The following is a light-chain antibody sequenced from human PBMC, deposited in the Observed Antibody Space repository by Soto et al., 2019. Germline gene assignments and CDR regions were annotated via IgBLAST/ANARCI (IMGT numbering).Light chain of an antibody. Sequence: DTQLTQSTSTMSASVGDRVTIPCRASQSIGSWLAWYQQKPGKAPKLLIYKTSILENGVPSRFSGSGSGAEFTLSISSLQPDDFATYYCHQYNSYWTFGQGAKVDI. J-gene: IGKJ1*01. V-gene: IGKV1-5*03. CDR3: HQYNSYWT. CDR1: QSIGSW. CDR2: KTS.